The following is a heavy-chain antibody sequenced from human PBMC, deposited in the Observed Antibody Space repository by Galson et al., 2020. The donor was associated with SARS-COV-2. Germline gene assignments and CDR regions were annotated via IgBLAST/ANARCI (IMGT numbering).Heavy chain of an antibody. CDR1: GITFDDYT. J-gene: IGHJ4*02. CDR2: ISWDGGST. Sequence: GGSLRLSCAASGITFDDYTMHWVRQAPGKGLEWVSLISWDGGSTYYADSVKGRFTISRDNSKNSLYLQMNSLRTEDTALYYCAKTPYSSSWYYFDYWGQGTLVTVSS. CDR3: AKTPYSSSWYYFDY. V-gene: IGHV3-43*01. D-gene: IGHD6-13*01.